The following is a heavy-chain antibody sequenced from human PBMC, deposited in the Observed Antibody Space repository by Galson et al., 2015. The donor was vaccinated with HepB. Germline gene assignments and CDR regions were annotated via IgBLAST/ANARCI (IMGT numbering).Heavy chain of an antibody. CDR1: GFTFSSYA. CDR2: ISYDGTTE. J-gene: IGHJ4*02. V-gene: IGHV3-30*18. Sequence: SLRLSCAASGFTFSSYAMHWVRQAPGKGLEWVAFISYDGTTEAYADSVRGRFTISRDNSKNTLSLQMNSLRAEDTAVYYCAKVNARRCSGGTCFPYYFDYWGQGTLVTVSS. D-gene: IGHD2-15*01. CDR3: AKVNARRCSGGTCFPYYFDY.